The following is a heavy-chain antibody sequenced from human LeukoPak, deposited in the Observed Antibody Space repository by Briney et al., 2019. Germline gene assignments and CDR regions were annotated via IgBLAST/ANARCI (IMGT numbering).Heavy chain of an antibody. D-gene: IGHD5-12*01. Sequence: ASVKVSCKASGYTFTGYYMHWVRQAPGQGLEWMGWINPNSGGTNYAQKFQGRVTMTRDTSINTAYVEVSRLRSDDTAVYFCARAIPPSGYDSYDYWGQGTLVTVSS. CDR1: GYTFTGYY. CDR3: ARAIPPSGYDSYDY. V-gene: IGHV1-2*02. CDR2: INPNSGGT. J-gene: IGHJ4*02.